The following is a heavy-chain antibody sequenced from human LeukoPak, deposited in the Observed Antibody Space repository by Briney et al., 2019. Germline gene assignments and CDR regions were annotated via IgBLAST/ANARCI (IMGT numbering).Heavy chain of an antibody. CDR3: ARDPSRSCAGGNCFSS. CDR1: GDSISTSSYY. CDR2: VFFSGNT. J-gene: IGHJ5*02. D-gene: IGHD2-15*01. V-gene: IGHV4-39*07. Sequence: SETLSLTCTVSGDSISTSSYYWGWIRQPPGKGLEWIGSVFFSGNTYYEPSLKSRVTISVATSTNQFSLDVRSVSAADTAVYYCARDPSRSCAGGNCFSSWGQGTLVIVSS.